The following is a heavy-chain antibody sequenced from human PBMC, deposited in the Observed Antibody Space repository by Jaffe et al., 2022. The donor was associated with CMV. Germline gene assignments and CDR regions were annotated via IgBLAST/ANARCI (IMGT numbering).Heavy chain of an antibody. CDR2: INHSGST. V-gene: IGHV4-34*01. CDR1: GGSFSGYY. J-gene: IGHJ6*03. CDR3: AREWVVVAATLTSRWRFSGEYYMDV. Sequence: QVQLQQWGAGLLKPSETLSLTCAVYGGSFSGYYWSWIRQPPGKGLEWIGEINHSGSTNYNPSLKSRVTISVDTSKNQFSLKLSSVTAADTAVYYCAREWVVVAATLTSRWRFSGEYYMDVWGKGTTVTVSS. D-gene: IGHD2-15*01.